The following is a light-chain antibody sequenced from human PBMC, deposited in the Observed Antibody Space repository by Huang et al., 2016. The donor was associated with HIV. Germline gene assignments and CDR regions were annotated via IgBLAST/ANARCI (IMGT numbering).Light chain of an antibody. J-gene: IGKJ1*01. CDR1: QDIYNY. CDR2: AAS. Sequence: DIQMTQSPSAMSASVGERVTITCRASQDIYNYLAWFQQKPGKVPKRLIYAASSLQSGVPSRFSGSGSGQEFTLTINRLEPEDFATYYWLQHKHVHGPTFGQGTKVEIK. V-gene: IGKV1-17*03. CDR3: LQHKHVHGPT.